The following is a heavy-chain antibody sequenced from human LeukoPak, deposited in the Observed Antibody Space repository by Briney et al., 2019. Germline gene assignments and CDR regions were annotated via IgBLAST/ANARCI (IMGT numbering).Heavy chain of an antibody. J-gene: IGHJ1*01. CDR1: GYTFTSYG. Sequence: ASVKVSCKASGYTFTSYGISWVRQAPGQGLEWMGWINPNSGGTNYAQKFQGRVTMTRDTSISTAYMELSRLRSDDTAVYYCARGALRVVPARAHFQHWGQGTLVTVSS. CDR2: INPNSGGT. CDR3: ARGALRVVPARAHFQH. D-gene: IGHD2-2*01. V-gene: IGHV1-2*02.